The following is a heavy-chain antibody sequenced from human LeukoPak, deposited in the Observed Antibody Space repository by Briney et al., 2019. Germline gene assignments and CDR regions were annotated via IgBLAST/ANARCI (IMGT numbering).Heavy chain of an antibody. CDR3: AKGRSVVPAAIGGVSYFGY. CDR1: GFTFSSYA. D-gene: IGHD2-2*01. Sequence: GGSLRLSCAASGFTFSSYAMSWVRQAPGKGLEWVSAISGSGGSTYYADSVKGRFTISRDNSKNTPYLQMNSLRAEDTAVYYCAKGRSVVPAAIGGVSYFGYWGQGTLVTVSS. J-gene: IGHJ4*02. CDR2: ISGSGGST. V-gene: IGHV3-23*01.